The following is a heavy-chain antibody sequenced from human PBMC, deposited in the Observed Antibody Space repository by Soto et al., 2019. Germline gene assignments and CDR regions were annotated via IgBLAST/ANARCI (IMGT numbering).Heavy chain of an antibody. D-gene: IGHD2-8*01. V-gene: IGHV1-2*04. J-gene: IGHJ6*02. Sequence: SVKVSCKASGYSFTDYHIHWVRQAPGQGLEWLGRINPKSGGTSTAQKFQGWVTMTTDTSISTASMELTRLTSDDTAIYYCARGDSTDCSNGVCSFFYNHDMDVWGQGTTVTVSS. CDR2: INPKSGGT. CDR3: ARGDSTDCSNGVCSFFYNHDMDV. CDR1: GYSFTDYH.